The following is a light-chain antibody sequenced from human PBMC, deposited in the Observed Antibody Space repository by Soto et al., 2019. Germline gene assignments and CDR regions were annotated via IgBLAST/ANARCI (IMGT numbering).Light chain of an antibody. V-gene: IGLV2-18*02. CDR2: SVK. Sequence: QSALIQPPSVSGSPGQLATISCTGTSSDIPNCDFVSWDRLHPGTVRKPLISSVKTQPSGVPDRLSASKSDNRASMTISGLQAADEADYYCSSYTSSSTLPVVFGGGTKLTVL. CDR1: SSDIPNCDF. CDR3: SSYTSSSTLPVV. J-gene: IGLJ2*01.